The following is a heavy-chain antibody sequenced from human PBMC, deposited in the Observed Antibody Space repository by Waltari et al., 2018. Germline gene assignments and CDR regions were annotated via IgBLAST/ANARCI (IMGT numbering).Heavy chain of an antibody. Sequence: QLRLQESGPGLVKPSDTLSLTCTVSGGSISSTHYYWGWIRQPPGKGLELIGSIYYSGTTYYNPSLKSRVTMSADTSKNQFSLKLSSVTAADTAVYYCARHQDWVVVSATWFDPWGQGTLVTVSS. CDR3: ARHQDWVVVSATWFDP. CDR2: IYYSGTT. V-gene: IGHV4-39*01. J-gene: IGHJ5*02. D-gene: IGHD2-21*02. CDR1: GGSISSTHYY.